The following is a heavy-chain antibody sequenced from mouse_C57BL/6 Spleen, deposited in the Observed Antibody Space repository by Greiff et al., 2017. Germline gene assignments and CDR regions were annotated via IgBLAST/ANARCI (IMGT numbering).Heavy chain of an antibody. Sequence: QVQLQQSGPGLVQPSQSLSITCTVSGFSLTSYGVHWVRQSPGKGLEWLGVIWSGGSTDYNAAFISRLSISKDNSKSQVFFKMNSLQADATAIYYCARNAAVVPFAYWGQGTLVTVSA. D-gene: IGHD1-1*01. CDR1: GFSLTSYG. V-gene: IGHV2-2*01. J-gene: IGHJ3*01. CDR3: ARNAAVVPFAY. CDR2: IWSGGST.